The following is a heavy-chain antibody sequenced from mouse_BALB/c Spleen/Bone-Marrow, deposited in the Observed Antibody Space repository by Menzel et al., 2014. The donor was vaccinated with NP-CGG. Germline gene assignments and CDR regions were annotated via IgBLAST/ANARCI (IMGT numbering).Heavy chain of an antibody. D-gene: IGHD2-14*01. Sequence: EVQLQQSGPELVKPGASMMISCKASGYSFTGYAINWVKQSHGKTLEWIGLINPHNVGTSYNQKFKGKATLTVDKSSSTAYMELLSLTSEDSAVYYCARGGYCEALSYWGQGTTLTVSS. V-gene: IGHV1-26*01. CDR2: INPHNVGT. CDR1: GYSFTGYA. CDR3: ARGGYCEALSY. J-gene: IGHJ2*01.